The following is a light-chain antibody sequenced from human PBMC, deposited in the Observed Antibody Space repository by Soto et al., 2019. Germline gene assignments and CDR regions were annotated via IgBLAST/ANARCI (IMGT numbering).Light chain of an antibody. Sequence: QSVLTQPPSTSGTRGQRVTISCSGSGSNIGSNTVNWYQQLPGTAPKLLMFSNDQRPSGVPDRFSGSKSGMSASLAISGLRSEDEADFYCAAWDDRLNGYVFGAGTKV. J-gene: IGLJ1*01. V-gene: IGLV1-44*01. CDR3: AAWDDRLNGYV. CDR1: GSNIGSNT. CDR2: SND.